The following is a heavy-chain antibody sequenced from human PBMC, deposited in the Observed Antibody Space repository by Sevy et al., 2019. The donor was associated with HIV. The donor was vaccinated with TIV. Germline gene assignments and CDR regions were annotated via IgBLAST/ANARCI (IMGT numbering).Heavy chain of an antibody. CDR3: ATTEDYEESSGSPFDS. CDR2: FDPEDDET. J-gene: IGHJ4*02. D-gene: IGHD3-22*01. CDR1: GYTLTKLA. V-gene: IGHV1-24*01. Sequence: ASVKVSCRVSGYTLTKLAMHWVRQAPGKGLEWMGSFDPEDDETIYAQKFQGRVMMTEDTSTDIAYMELSSLRSEDTGVYYCATTEDYEESSGSPFDSWGQGTLVTVSS.